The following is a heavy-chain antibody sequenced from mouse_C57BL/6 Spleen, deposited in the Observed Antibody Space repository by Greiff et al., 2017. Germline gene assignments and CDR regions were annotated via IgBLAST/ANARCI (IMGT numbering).Heavy chain of an antibody. CDR1: GFTFSDYG. V-gene: IGHV5-17*01. J-gene: IGHJ4*01. D-gene: IGHD3-1*01. CDR3: ERQGISGDAMDY. CDR2: ISSGSSTI. Sequence: EVQLVESGGGLVKPGGSLKLSCAASGFTFSDYGMHWVRQAPEQGLEWVAYISSGSSTIYYADTVKGRFTISRDNATNTLFLQMTSLRSEDTAMFDCERQGISGDAMDYWGQGTSVTVSS.